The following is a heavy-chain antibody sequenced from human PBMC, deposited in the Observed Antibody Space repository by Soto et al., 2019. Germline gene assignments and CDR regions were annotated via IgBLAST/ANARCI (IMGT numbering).Heavy chain of an antibody. Sequence: SVKGSCKASGGTFSSYTISWVRQAPGQGLEWMGRINPNLGIANYAQKFQGRVTITADKSISTAYMELSSLRSDDTAVYYCARDVREDRSGSYFYGMDVWGQGITVTVSS. J-gene: IGHJ6*02. CDR1: GGTFSSYT. CDR2: INPNLGIA. CDR3: ARDVREDRSGSYFYGMDV. V-gene: IGHV1-69*04. D-gene: IGHD1-26*01.